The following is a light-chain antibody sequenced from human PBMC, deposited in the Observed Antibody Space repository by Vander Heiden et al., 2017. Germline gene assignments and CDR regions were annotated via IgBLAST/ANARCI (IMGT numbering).Light chain of an antibody. J-gene: IGLJ1*01. CDR1: NIGSKS. Sequence: SYVLPQPPSVSVALGQTAKITCGGKNIGSKSVHWYRQRPGRAPVLVVYDDSDRPSGIPERFSGSNSGNAATLTISRVEAGDEADYYCQVWDSTTDHHVFATGTKVTVL. CDR3: QVWDSTTDHHV. V-gene: IGLV3-21*02. CDR2: DDS.